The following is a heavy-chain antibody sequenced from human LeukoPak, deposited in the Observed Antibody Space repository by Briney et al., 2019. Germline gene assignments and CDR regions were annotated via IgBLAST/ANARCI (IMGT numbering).Heavy chain of an antibody. Sequence: SETLSLTCTVSGGSISDYYWSWIRQPPGKGLEWIGDIYYSGSTNYIPSLKSRVTISVDTSKNQFSLKLSSVTAADTAVYYCAREKWVGATTVRAYIWGQGTMVTVSS. V-gene: IGHV4-59*01. CDR2: IYYSGST. D-gene: IGHD1-26*01. CDR3: AREKWVGATTVRAYI. J-gene: IGHJ3*02. CDR1: GGSISDYY.